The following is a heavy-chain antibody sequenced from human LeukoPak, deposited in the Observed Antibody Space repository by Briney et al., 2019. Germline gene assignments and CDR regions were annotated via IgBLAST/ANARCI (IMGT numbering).Heavy chain of an antibody. D-gene: IGHD3-22*01. CDR3: ARAPKYYYDSSGYLTQFDY. CDR1: GGTFSSYA. V-gene: IGHV1-18*01. CDR2: ISAYNGNT. J-gene: IGHJ4*02. Sequence: ASVKVSCKASGGTFSSYAISWVRQAPGQGLEWMGWISAYNGNTNYAQKLQGRVTMTTDTSTSTAYMELRSLRSDDTAVYYCARAPKYYYDSSGYLTQFDYWGQGTLVTVSS.